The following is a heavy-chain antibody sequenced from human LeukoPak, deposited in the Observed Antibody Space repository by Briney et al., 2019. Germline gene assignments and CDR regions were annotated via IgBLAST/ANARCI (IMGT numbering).Heavy chain of an antibody. CDR2: ISGDGADT. CDR1: GFTFSSYA. V-gene: IGHV3-23*01. Sequence: HPGGSLRLSCAASGFTFSSYAMSWVRQAPGKGLEWVATISGDGADTYYPDSVKGRLTISRDNSKNTVYLHMKSLRAEDTAVYYCAKDLSIGETYYGCSDYWGQGTLVTVSS. D-gene: IGHD3-10*01. J-gene: IGHJ4*02. CDR3: AKDLSIGETYYGCSDY.